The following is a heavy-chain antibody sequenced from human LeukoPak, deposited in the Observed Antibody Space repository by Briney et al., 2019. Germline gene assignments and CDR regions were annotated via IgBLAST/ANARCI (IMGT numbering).Heavy chain of an antibody. CDR2: ISYDGSNK. D-gene: IGHD4-23*01. J-gene: IGHJ4*02. CDR3: AGGFGGF. Sequence: GGSLRLSCAASGFTFSSYAMHWVRQAPGKGPEWVAVISYDGSNKYYADSVKGRFTISRDDSKNTLYLQMNSLRAEDTAVYYCAGGFGGFWGRGTLVTVSS. V-gene: IGHV3-30-3*01. CDR1: GFTFSSYA.